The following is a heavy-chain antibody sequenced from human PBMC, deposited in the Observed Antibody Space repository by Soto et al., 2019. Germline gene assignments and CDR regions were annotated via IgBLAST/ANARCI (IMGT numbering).Heavy chain of an antibody. Sequence: GASVKVSCKASGDTFTSYYMHWVRQAPGQGLEWMGIINPSGGSTSYAQKFQGRVTMTRDTSTSTVYMELSSLRSEDTAVYYCARGQSDSSGSSPLGYFDYWGQGTLVTVSS. D-gene: IGHD3-22*01. J-gene: IGHJ4*02. CDR3: ARGQSDSSGSSPLGYFDY. CDR2: INPSGGST. CDR1: GDTFTSYY. V-gene: IGHV1-46*03.